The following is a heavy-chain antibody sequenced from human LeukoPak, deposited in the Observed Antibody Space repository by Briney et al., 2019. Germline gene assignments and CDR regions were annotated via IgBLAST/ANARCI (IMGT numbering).Heavy chain of an antibody. CDR1: GFTFSSYS. J-gene: IGHJ4*02. Sequence: PGGSLRLSCAASGFTFSSYSMNWVRQAPGKGLEWIGHIHSSGTTNYNPSLKSRVTISVDTSKNQFSLKLSSVTAADTAVYYCARDDSSRDFDYWGQGTLVTVSS. CDR3: ARDDSSRDFDY. V-gene: IGHV4-59*12. CDR2: IHSSGTT. D-gene: IGHD6-13*01.